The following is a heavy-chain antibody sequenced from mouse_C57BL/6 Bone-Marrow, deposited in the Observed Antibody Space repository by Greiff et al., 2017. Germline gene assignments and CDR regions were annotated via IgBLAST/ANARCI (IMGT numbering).Heavy chain of an antibody. CDR3: ARYSNFYYAMDY. J-gene: IGHJ4*01. V-gene: IGHV1-64*01. CDR1: GFTFTSYW. CDR2: IHPKSGCT. Sequence: QVQLQQPGAELVKPGASVKLSCKASGFTFTSYWMHWVKQRPGQGLEWIGMIHPKSGCTNYNAKFKGKATLTVDKSSSTSYMQLSSLTSEDSAVYYCARYSNFYYAMDYWGQGTSVTVSS. D-gene: IGHD2-5*01.